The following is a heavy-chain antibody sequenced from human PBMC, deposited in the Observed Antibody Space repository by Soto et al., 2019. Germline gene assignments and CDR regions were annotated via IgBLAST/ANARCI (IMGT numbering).Heavy chain of an antibody. D-gene: IGHD3-3*01. V-gene: IGHV4-34*01. CDR1: GESLSGYF. Sequence: QVHLQQWGAGLLKPSETLSLTCAVYGESLSGYFWSWIRQAPGQGVEWIGEINHSGNTNYNPSLKSRITMSVDTFKKHFSLKLSSVTAADTAVYYCARLGGNYDFWSGYHYYYAMDVWGQGTAVTVSS. CDR2: INHSGNT. CDR3: ARLGGNYDFWSGYHYYYAMDV. J-gene: IGHJ6*01.